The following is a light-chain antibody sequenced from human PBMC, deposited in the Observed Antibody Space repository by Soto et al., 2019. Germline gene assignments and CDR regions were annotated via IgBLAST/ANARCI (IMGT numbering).Light chain of an antibody. CDR2: EGT. CDR3: CAYAGSSTFVV. Sequence: QSVLTQPASVSASPGQSITISCTGTSSEVGNSNLVSWFQQHPGKAPKLIIYEGTKRPSGVSNRFSGSKSGNTASLTISGLQAEDEGDYYCCAYAGSSTFVVFGGGTQLTVL. CDR1: SSEVGNSNL. V-gene: IGLV2-23*03. J-gene: IGLJ2*01.